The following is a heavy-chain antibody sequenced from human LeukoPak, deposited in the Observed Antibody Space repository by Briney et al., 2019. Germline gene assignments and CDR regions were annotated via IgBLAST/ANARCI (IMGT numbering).Heavy chain of an antibody. D-gene: IGHD2-2*02. CDR2: ISAYNGNT. V-gene: IGHV1-18*01. Sequence: ASVKVSCKASGYTFTSYGISWVRQAPGQGLEWMGWISAYNGNTNYAQKLQGRVTMTTDTSTSTAYMELRSLRSDDTAVYYCARRGYCGNTSCYRPRDDAFDIWGQGTMVTVSS. CDR1: GYTFTSYG. CDR3: ARRGYCGNTSCYRPRDDAFDI. J-gene: IGHJ3*02.